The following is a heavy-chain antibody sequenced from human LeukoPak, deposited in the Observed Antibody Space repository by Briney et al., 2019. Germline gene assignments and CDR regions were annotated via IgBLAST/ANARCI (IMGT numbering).Heavy chain of an antibody. D-gene: IGHD3-3*01. CDR1: DGSISSYY. CDR3: ASSSPGFWSGYFPSYFDY. Sequence: SETLSLTCTVSDGSISSYYWSWIRQPPGRGLEWIGYIYYSGSTNYNPSLKSRVTISVDTSKNQFSLKLSSVTAADTAVYYCASSSPGFWSGYFPSYFDYWGQGTLVTVSS. V-gene: IGHV4-59*01. J-gene: IGHJ4*02. CDR2: IYYSGST.